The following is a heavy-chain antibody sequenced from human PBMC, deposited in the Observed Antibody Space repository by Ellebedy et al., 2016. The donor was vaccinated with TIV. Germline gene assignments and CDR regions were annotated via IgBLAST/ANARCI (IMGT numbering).Heavy chain of an antibody. CDR2: ISGSGGST. CDR1: GFTFSSYA. J-gene: IGHJ4*02. V-gene: IGHV3-23*01. Sequence: GGSLRLXCAASGFTFSSYAMSWVRQAPGKGLEWVSAISGSGGSTYYADSVKGRFTISRDNSKNTLYLQMNSLRAEDTAVYYCAKMDYGDYYFDYWGQGTLVTVSS. CDR3: AKMDYGDYYFDY. D-gene: IGHD4-17*01.